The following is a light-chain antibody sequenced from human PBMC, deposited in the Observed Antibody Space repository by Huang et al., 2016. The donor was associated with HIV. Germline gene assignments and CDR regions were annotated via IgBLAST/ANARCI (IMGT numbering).Light chain of an antibody. CDR3: QQYYSFPPT. CDR2: GAS. Sequence: VIWMTPSPSLGAASIGDRVTISFRMSPDISSYLAWYQHKPGKAPELLIYGASTLQSGVPSRFSGSESGTDFTLTISRLQSEDCATYYCQQYYSFPPTFGQGTKLEMK. V-gene: IGKV1D-8*01. CDR1: PDISSY. J-gene: IGKJ2*01.